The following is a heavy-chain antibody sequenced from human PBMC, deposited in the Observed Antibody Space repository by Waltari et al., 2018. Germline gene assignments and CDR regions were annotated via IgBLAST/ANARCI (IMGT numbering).Heavy chain of an antibody. Sequence: EVQLLESGGGLVQPGGSLILACSCSGFSLSGPASTWFSQAPGKGLEWVSSISAGGGTTYYADSVKGRFTISRDNSKNTLYLQMNSLRADDTAVYYCAKDRGYFDWLILDYWGQGTLVTVS. CDR1: GFSLSGPA. D-gene: IGHD3-9*01. CDR3: AKDRGYFDWLILDY. V-gene: IGHV3-23*01. CDR2: ISAGGGTT. J-gene: IGHJ4*02.